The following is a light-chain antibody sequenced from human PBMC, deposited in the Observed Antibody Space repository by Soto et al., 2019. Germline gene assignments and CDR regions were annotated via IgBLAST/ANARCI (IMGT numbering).Light chain of an antibody. V-gene: IGKV3D-15*01. CDR2: GAS. CDR3: QQYYYWPPYT. CDR1: QDIGIT. J-gene: IGKJ2*01. Sequence: IVMTQSPATLSVSPGERFTLSWRASQDIGITLAWYQQKPGQTPRLLIYGASDRATGTPDRFSASGSGTEFTLTISSLQSEDSAVYFCQQYYYWPPYTFGQGTKVDIK.